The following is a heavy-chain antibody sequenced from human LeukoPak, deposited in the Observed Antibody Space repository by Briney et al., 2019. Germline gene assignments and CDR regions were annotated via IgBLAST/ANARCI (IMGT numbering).Heavy chain of an antibody. CDR1: GGSLRSHY. J-gene: IGHJ4*02. V-gene: IGHV4-59*11. Sequence: SETLSLTCTVSGGSLRSHYWSWIRQPPGKALEWIGYIYFSGSTDYNPSLKSRVTISVDTSKNQFSLRLSSVTAADTAVYYCAKDRWELPLPYFDYWGQGTLVTVSS. D-gene: IGHD1-26*01. CDR2: IYFSGST. CDR3: AKDRWELPLPYFDY.